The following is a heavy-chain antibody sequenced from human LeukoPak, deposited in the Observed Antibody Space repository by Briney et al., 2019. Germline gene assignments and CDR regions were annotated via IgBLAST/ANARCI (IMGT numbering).Heavy chain of an antibody. D-gene: IGHD6-13*01. Sequence: GGSLRLSCAASGFTFSSYAMSWVRQAPGKGLEWVSAISGSGGSTYYADSVKGRFTISRDNSKNTLYLQMNSLRAEDTAVYYCAKDLGGIPAAGGDYWGQGTLVTVSS. J-gene: IGHJ4*02. CDR2: ISGSGGST. V-gene: IGHV3-23*01. CDR1: GFTFSSYA. CDR3: AKDLGGIPAAGGDY.